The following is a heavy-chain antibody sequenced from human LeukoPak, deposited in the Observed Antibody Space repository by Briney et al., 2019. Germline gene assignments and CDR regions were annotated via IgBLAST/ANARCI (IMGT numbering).Heavy chain of an antibody. CDR2: IIPIFGTA. CDR1: GGTFSSYA. V-gene: IGHV1-69*05. D-gene: IGHD3-9*01. J-gene: IGHJ4*02. Sequence: SVKVSCKASGGTFSSYAISWVRQAPGQGLEWMGGIIPIFGTANYAQKFQGRVTITTDESTSTAYMELSSLRSEDTAVYYCASANYDILTGSGYYSDYWGQGTLVTVSS. CDR3: ASANYDILTGSGYYSDY.